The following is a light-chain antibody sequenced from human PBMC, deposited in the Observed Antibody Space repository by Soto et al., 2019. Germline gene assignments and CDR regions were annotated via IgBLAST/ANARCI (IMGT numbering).Light chain of an antibody. CDR2: GAS. CDR1: QSVASN. Sequence: EIVMTQSPASLSVSPGDGATLSCRASQSVASNVAWYQQKPGQGPRLLIHGASTRAVGVPARFSGSGSGTDFSLTIHSLQSEDFAVYYCQQYYNWPPQYTFGQGTKLQIK. V-gene: IGKV3-15*01. J-gene: IGKJ2*01. CDR3: QQYYNWPPQYT.